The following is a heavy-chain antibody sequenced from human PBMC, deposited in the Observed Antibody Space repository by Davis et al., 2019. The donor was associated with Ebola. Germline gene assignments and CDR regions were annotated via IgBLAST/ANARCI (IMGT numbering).Heavy chain of an antibody. V-gene: IGHV1-8*01. Sequence: ASVKVSCKASGYTFTSYDINWVRQATGQGLEWMGWMNPNSGNTGYAQKLQGRVTMTTDTSTSTAYMELRSLRSDDTAVYYCARDGRYCSSTSCYTGPHYYYYYYMDVWGKGTTVTVSS. CDR2: MNPNSGNT. CDR1: GYTFTSYD. J-gene: IGHJ6*03. D-gene: IGHD2-2*02. CDR3: ARDGRYCSSTSCYTGPHYYYYYYMDV.